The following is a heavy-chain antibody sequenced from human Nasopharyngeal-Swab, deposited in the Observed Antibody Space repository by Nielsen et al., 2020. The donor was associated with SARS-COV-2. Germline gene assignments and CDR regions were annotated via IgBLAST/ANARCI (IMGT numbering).Heavy chain of an antibody. D-gene: IGHD3-10*02. CDR2: SSGSGGSR. J-gene: IGHJ1*01. CDR1: GFTFSSYA. V-gene: IGHV3-23*01. CDR3: AKAPRCITMSYFQH. Sequence: GGSLRLSCAASGFTFSSYAMNWVRQGPGKGLEWVSASSGSGGSRYYEDSVKGGFTISRDNSKNTLYLQMNSLRAEDTAVYYCAKAPRCITMSYFQHWGQGTLVTVSS.